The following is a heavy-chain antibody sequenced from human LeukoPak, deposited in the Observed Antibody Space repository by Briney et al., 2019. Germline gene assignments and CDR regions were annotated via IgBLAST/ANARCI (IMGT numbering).Heavy chain of an antibody. D-gene: IGHD7-27*01. J-gene: IGHJ3*02. V-gene: IGHV4-4*07. CDR1: GVSISGYY. CDR3: ARQDTGDGRAFDI. CDR2: IYTSGST. Sequence: SETLSLTCTVSGVSISGYYWSWIRQPAGKGLEWIGRIYTSGSTNYSPSLKSRITMSVDTSMNQFSLKLTSVTAADTAVYYCARQDTGDGRAFDIWGQGTMVAVSS.